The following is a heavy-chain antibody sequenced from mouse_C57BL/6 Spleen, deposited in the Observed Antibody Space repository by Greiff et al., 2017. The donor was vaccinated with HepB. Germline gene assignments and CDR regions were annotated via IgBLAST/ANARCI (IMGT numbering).Heavy chain of an antibody. J-gene: IGHJ3*01. Sequence: EVQLQQSGPELVKPGASVKISCKASGYSFTGYYMNWVKQSPEKSLEWIGEINPSTGGTTYNQKFKAKATLTVDKSSSTAYMQLKSLTSEDSAVYYCAIYDGYSSFAYWAKGLWSLSLQ. CDR1: GYSFTGYY. D-gene: IGHD2-3*01. V-gene: IGHV1-42*01. CDR3: AIYDGYSSFAY. CDR2: INPSTGGT.